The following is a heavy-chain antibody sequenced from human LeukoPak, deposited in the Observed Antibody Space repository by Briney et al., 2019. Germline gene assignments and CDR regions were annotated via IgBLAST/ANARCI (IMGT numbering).Heavy chain of an antibody. CDR2: IYYSGST. J-gene: IGHJ6*03. Sequence: PSETLSLTCTVSGGSISSSYSYWGWIRQPPGKGLEWIGNIYYSGSTYYNPSLKSRVTISVDTSKNHFSLKLNSVTAADTAVYYCARGRAGGEQQLVWYAYPNTYYYYMDVWGKGTTVTVSS. D-gene: IGHD6-13*01. CDR3: ARGRAGGEQQLVWYAYPNTYYYYMDV. CDR1: GGSISSSYSY. V-gene: IGHV4-39*07.